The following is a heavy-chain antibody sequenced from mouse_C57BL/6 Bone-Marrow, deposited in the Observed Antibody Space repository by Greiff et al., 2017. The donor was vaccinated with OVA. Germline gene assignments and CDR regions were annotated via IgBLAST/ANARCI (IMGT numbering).Heavy chain of an antibody. J-gene: IGHJ2*01. D-gene: IGHD2-3*01. V-gene: IGHV14-4*01. CDR3: TGWLPPVDY. CDR1: GFNIKDDY. Sequence: VQLQQSGAELVRPGASVKLSCTASGFNIKDDYMHWVKQRPEQGLEWIGWIDPENGDTAYASNFQGKAPITADTSSNTAYLQLSSLKSEDTAGYYCTGWLPPVDYWGQGTTLTVSS. CDR2: IDPENGDT.